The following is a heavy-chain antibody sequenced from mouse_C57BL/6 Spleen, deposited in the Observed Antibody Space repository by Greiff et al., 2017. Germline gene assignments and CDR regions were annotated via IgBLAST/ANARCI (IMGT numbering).Heavy chain of an antibody. CDR2: FYPGSGSI. Sequence: LVKPGASVKLSCKASGYTFTEYTIHWVKQRSGQGLEWIGWFYPGSGSIKYNEKFKDKATLTADKSSSTVYMELSRLTSEVSAVYFCARHEDYYGSNYAMDYWGQGTSVTVSS. CDR3: ARHEDYYGSNYAMDY. CDR1: GYTFTEYT. V-gene: IGHV1-62-2*01. J-gene: IGHJ4*01. D-gene: IGHD1-1*01.